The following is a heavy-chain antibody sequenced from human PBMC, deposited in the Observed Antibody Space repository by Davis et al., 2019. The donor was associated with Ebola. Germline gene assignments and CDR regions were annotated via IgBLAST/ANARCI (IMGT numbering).Heavy chain of an antibody. D-gene: IGHD2-2*01. V-gene: IGHV3-53*04. J-gene: IGHJ6*02. CDR1: GFTVSSNY. Sequence: PGESLRLSCAASGFTVSSNYMSWVRQAPGKGLEWVSVIYSGGSTYYADSVKGRFTISRHNSKNTLYLQMNSLRAEDTAVYYCASTIGYCSSTSCYYYYYGMDVWGQGTTVTVSS. CDR2: IYSGGST. CDR3: ASTIGYCSSTSCYYYYYGMDV.